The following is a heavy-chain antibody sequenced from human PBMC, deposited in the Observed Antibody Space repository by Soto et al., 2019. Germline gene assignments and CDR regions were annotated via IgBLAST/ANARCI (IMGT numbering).Heavy chain of an antibody. CDR3: ARGGIQLWPEDY. CDR2: ISYSGSS. V-gene: IGHV4-31*03. D-gene: IGHD5-18*01. J-gene: IGHJ4*02. Sequence: QVHLQESGPGLVKPSSTLSLTSTVSGGYISSSGYYWSLIRQHPGKGLEWIGYISYSGSSYYNPSPKSRVTISLDTSKNQFSMKLSSVTAADTGVYYCARGGIQLWPEDYWGQGTLVTVSS. CDR1: GGYISSSGYY.